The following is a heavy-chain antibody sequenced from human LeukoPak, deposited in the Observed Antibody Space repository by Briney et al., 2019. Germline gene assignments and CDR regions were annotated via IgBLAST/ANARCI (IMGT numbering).Heavy chain of an antibody. D-gene: IGHD3-22*01. J-gene: IGHJ4*02. CDR3: ARGHSSAYVEY. CDR2: IWYDGNSK. V-gene: IGHV3-33*01. CDR1: GFTFSGYG. Sequence: PGGSLRLSCAVSGFTFSGYGMHWVRQAPGKGLEWVAVIWYDGNSKYYAGSVKGRFTISRDNSKNTLYLQMNSLRVEDTAVYYCARGHSSAYVEYWGQETLVTVSS.